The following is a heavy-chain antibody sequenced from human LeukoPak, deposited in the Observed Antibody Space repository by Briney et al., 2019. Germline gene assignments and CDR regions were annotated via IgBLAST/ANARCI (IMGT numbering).Heavy chain of an antibody. CDR3: ARRCSDAFDM. D-gene: IGHD4/OR15-4a*01. Sequence: GGSLRLSCGASAFAFGDYYMSWIRHAPGKGLEWVSHISGSSIDRKYADSVKGRFTVSRDNAKNLLYLQMNSLRAEDTAVYYCARRCSDAFDMWGQGTMVTVSS. CDR2: ISGSSIDR. CDR1: AFAFGDYY. V-gene: IGHV3-11*06. J-gene: IGHJ3*02.